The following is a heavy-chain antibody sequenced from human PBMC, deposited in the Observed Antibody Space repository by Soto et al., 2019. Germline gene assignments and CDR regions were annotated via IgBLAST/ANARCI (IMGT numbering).Heavy chain of an antibody. D-gene: IGHD2-15*01. J-gene: IGHJ3*02. CDR2: IYYSGST. CDR1: GGSISSSSYY. CDR3: ARGVVVVAAHAFDI. V-gene: IGHV4-39*01. Sequence: SETLSLTCTVSGGSISSSSYYWGWIRQPPGKGLEWIGSIYYSGSTYYNPSLKSRVTISVDTSKNQFSLKLSSVTAADTAVYYCARGVVVVAAHAFDIWGQGTMVTVSS.